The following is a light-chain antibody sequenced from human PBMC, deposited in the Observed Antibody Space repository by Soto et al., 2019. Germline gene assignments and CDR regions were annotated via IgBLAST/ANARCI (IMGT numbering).Light chain of an antibody. CDR3: GTWDNSLSADV. V-gene: IGLV1-51*02. CDR2: ETN. Sequence: QSVLTQPPSVSAAPGQKVTISCFGSSSDIGNNYVSWYQHLPGTAPKLLIYETNKRHSGIPDRFSGSKSGTSATLDITGLLAGDEADYYCGTWDNSLSADVFGTGTKLTVL. CDR1: SSDIGNNY. J-gene: IGLJ1*01.